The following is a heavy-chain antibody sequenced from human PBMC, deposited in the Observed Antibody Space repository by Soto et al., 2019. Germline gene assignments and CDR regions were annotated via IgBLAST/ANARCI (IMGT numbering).Heavy chain of an antibody. J-gene: IGHJ4*02. Sequence: ASVKVSCKASGYTFTSYGISWVRQAPGQGLEWMGWISAYNGNTNYAQKLQGRVTMTTDTSTSTAYMELRSLRYDDTAVYYCARGGDSSGYWGFFDYWGQGTLVTVSS. V-gene: IGHV1-18*01. CDR3: ARGGDSSGYWGFFDY. CDR2: ISAYNGNT. D-gene: IGHD3-22*01. CDR1: GYTFTSYG.